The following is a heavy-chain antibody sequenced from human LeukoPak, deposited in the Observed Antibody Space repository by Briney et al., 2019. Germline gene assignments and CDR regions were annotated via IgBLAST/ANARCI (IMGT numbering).Heavy chain of an antibody. CDR3: ARATMVRDSYWGWFDP. J-gene: IGHJ5*02. V-gene: IGHV4-59*01. CDR2: IYYNGNT. Sequence: PSETLSLTCTVSGGSISSYYWSWIRQPPGKGLEWIGYIYYNGNTNYNPSLKSRVTLSVDTSKNQFSLKLSSVTAADTAVYYCARATMVRDSYWGWFDPWGQGTLVTVSS. D-gene: IGHD3-10*01. CDR1: GGSISSYY.